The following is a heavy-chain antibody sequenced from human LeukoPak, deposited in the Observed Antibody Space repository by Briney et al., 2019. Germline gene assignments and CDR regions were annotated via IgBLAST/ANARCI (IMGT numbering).Heavy chain of an antibody. Sequence: ASVKVSCKASGYTFTSYYMHWVRQAPGQGLEWMGWISAYNGNTNYAQKLQGRVTMTTDTSTSTAYMELRSLRSDDTAVYYCASTPESARYFDWSGPHYYYYMDVWGKGTTVTVSS. V-gene: IGHV1-18*04. CDR1: GYTFTSYY. J-gene: IGHJ6*03. CDR2: ISAYNGNT. CDR3: ASTPESARYFDWSGPHYYYYMDV. D-gene: IGHD3-9*01.